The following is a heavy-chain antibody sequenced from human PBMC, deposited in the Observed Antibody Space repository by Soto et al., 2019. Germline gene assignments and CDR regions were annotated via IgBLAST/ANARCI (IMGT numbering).Heavy chain of an antibody. Sequence: QVQLQESGPGLVKPSETLSLTYTVSDGSITNYYWSWMRQPPGKGLEWIGYIHYSGSTYYNPSLKRRVTISVDTSKNQFFLRLSSVTAAGTTVDYCARGWEIIDYWGQGTLVTVSS. V-gene: IGHV4-59*01. CDR3: ARGWEIIDY. CDR2: IHYSGST. J-gene: IGHJ4*02. D-gene: IGHD1-26*01. CDR1: DGSITNYY.